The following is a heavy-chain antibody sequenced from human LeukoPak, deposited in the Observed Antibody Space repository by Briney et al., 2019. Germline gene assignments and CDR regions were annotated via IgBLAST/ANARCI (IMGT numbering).Heavy chain of an antibody. CDR1: GYTFTSFG. CDR2: ISANNGNT. Sequence: ASVKVSCKASGYTFTSFGISWVRQAPGQGLEWMGWISANNGNTKYGQKLQGRVTMTTDTSTSTAYMELRSLRTDDTAVYYCARDSNVAYCSGWYPGYWGQGTLVTVSS. D-gene: IGHD6-19*01. V-gene: IGHV1-18*01. J-gene: IGHJ4*02. CDR3: ARDSNVAYCSGWYPGY.